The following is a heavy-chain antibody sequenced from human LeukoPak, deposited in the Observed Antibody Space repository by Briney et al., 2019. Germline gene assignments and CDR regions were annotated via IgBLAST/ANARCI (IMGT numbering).Heavy chain of an antibody. CDR3: ASERAGDVDY. V-gene: IGHV3-49*03. J-gene: IGHJ4*02. CDR2: IRHREYGGTA. CDR1: GFNYGVVA. Sequence: GGPLRLSCSTSGFNYGVVALDWMRQAPGKGLEWVGFIRHREYGGTAEYAASVNGRFAISRDDSKSIVYLQMNDLRTEDTGVYYCASERAGDVDYWGLGTLVTVSA.